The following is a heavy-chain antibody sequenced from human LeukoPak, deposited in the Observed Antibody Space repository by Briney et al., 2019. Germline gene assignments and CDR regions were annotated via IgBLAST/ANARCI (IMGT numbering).Heavy chain of an antibody. CDR2: INPNSGGT. J-gene: IGHJ5*02. V-gene: IGHV1-2*02. Sequence: ASVKVSCKASGYTFTGYYMHWVRQAPGQGLEWMGWINPNSGGTNYAQKFQGRVTMTRDTSISTAYMELSRLRSDDTAVYYCARDPRIEKGNWFDPWGQGTLVTVSS. CDR1: GYTFTGYY. CDR3: ARDPRIEKGNWFDP. D-gene: IGHD5-24*01.